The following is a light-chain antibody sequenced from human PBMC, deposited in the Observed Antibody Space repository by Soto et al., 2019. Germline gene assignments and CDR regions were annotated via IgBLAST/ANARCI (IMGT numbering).Light chain of an antibody. J-gene: IGKJ4*01. CDR1: QTVGGY. V-gene: IGKV3-11*01. Sequence: EIVLTQSPATLSLSPGERATLSCRASQTVGGYLAWYQQKPGQAPRLLISDASNRAAGIPARFSGIGSGTDFTLTISSLEPEDFAVYYCHQRNSWPLTFGGGTKVEIK. CDR2: DAS. CDR3: HQRNSWPLT.